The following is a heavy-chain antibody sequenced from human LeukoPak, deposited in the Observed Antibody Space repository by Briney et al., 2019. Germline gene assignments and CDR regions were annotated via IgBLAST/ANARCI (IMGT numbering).Heavy chain of an antibody. J-gene: IGHJ4*02. CDR3: ASGGAITMVRGVITYFDY. CDR1: GGSFSGYC. D-gene: IGHD3-10*01. CDR2: INHSGST. Sequence: SETLSLTCAVYGGSFSGYCWSWIRQPPGKGLEWIGEINHSGSTNYNPSLKSRVTISVDTSNNQFSLKLSSVTAADTAVYYCASGGAITMVRGVITYFDYWGQGTLVTVSS. V-gene: IGHV4-34*01.